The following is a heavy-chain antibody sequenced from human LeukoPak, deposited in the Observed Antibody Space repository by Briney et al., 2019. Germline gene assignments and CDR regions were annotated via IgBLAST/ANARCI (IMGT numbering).Heavy chain of an antibody. D-gene: IGHD2-2*01. CDR1: GFTFSPYT. CDR3: ARGPYCSSTSCLIAAAANWFDP. CDR2: INRSGST. Sequence: PGGSLRLSCAGSGFTFSPYTMNWVRQAPGKGLEWIGEINRSGSTNYNPSLKSRVTISVDTSKKQFSLKLSSVTAADTAVYYCARGPYCSSTSCLIAAAANWFDPWGQGTLVTVSS. V-gene: IGHV4-34*01. J-gene: IGHJ5*02.